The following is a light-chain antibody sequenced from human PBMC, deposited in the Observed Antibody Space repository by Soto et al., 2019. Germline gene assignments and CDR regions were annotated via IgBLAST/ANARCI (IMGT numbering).Light chain of an antibody. CDR3: CSYTGNYAYV. CDR2: DVR. CDR1: SSDVGGYNY. J-gene: IGLJ1*01. V-gene: IGLV2-11*01. Sequence: QSALTQPRSVSGSPGQSVTISCTGTSSDVGGYNYVSWYQQLPGKAPKLMIYDVRKRPSGVPDRFSGSKSGNPASLTISGLQAEDEADYYCCSYTGNYAYVFGSGTKVTVL.